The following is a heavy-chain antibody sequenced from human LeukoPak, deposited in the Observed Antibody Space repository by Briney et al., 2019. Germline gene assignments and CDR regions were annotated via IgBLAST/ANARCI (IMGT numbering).Heavy chain of an antibody. CDR3: ATDYGGNSGDY. D-gene: IGHD4-23*01. CDR1: GFTFSSYW. J-gene: IGHJ4*02. Sequence: GGSLRLSCAASGFTFSSYWMTWVRQAPGKGLEWVANIKQDGSEKYYVDSVKGRFTISRDNAKNSLYLQMNSPRAEDTAVYYCATDYGGNSGDYWGQGTLVTV. V-gene: IGHV3-7*01. CDR2: IKQDGSEK.